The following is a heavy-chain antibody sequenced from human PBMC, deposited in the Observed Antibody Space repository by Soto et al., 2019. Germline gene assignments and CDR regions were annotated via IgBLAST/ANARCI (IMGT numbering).Heavy chain of an antibody. J-gene: IGHJ4*02. Sequence: QVQLVESGGGVVQPGRSLRLSCAASGFTFSSYGMHWVRQAPGKGLEWVAVIWYDGSNKYYADSGKGRFTISRDNAKNTLYLQMNSLRAEDTAVYYGAREAICTRGGCPIDYWGQGTLVTVSS. V-gene: IGHV3-33*01. CDR3: AREAICTRGGCPIDY. D-gene: IGHD2-8*02. CDR1: GFTFSSYG. CDR2: IWYDGSNK.